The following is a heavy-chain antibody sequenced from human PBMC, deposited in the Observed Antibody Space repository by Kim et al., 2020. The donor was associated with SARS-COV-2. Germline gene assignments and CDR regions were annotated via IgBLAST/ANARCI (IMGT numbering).Heavy chain of an antibody. CDR3: ARDYDDSAFDY. J-gene: IGHJ4*02. Sequence: VHSVKGRFTISRDNSQTPLFLQMNSLRAEDTAVYYCARDYDDSAFDYWGLGTLVTVSS. V-gene: IGHV3-30*01. D-gene: IGHD3-22*01.